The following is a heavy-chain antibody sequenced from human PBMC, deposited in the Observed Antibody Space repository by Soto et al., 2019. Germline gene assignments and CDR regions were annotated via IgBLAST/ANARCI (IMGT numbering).Heavy chain of an antibody. V-gene: IGHV3-15*01. D-gene: IGHD3-16*02. J-gene: IGHJ4*02. CDR2: IKSETDGGTT. CDR3: VIYDYIWVTYRVRCAY. Sequence: EVQLMESGGGLVNPGGSLRLSCVASGFPFSYSWMSWVRQAPGKGLEWVARIKSETDGGTTDYAAPVEGRFTISRDDSKYTLDLQMNSLKTEDTAVYYCVIYDYIWVTYRVRCAYWGQGTLVTVSS. CDR1: GFPFSYSW.